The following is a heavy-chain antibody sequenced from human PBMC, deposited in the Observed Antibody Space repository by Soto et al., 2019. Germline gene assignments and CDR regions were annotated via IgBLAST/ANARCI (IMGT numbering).Heavy chain of an antibody. D-gene: IGHD2-8*01. CDR2: VYFTGTT. J-gene: IGHJ4*02. V-gene: IGHV4-59*01. Sequence: SETLSLTRPVSGASISSFYWSWTPQPPGTGLEWIGNVYFTGTTIYNPSLKSRVTMSVDTYKDQFFLKLTSVTAADTAVYYCARYCNNSDCRHLYYFDYWGLGTLVTVSS. CDR1: GASISSFY. CDR3: ARYCNNSDCRHLYYFDY.